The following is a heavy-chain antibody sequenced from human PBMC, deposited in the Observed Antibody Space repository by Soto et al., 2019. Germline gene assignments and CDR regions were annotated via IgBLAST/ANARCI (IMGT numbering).Heavy chain of an antibody. J-gene: IGHJ6*02. D-gene: IGHD2-2*01. CDR3: ARDSYCSSTSCYHYYYYGMDV. CDR2: IIPIFGTA. V-gene: IGHV1-69*01. CDR1: GGTFSSYA. Sequence: QVQLVQSGAEVKKPGSSVKVSCKASGGTFSSYAISWVRQAPGQGLEWMGGIIPIFGTANYAQKFQGRVTITADESTSTAYMELSSLRSEDTAVYYCARDSYCSSTSCYHYYYYGMDVWGQGTTVTVSS.